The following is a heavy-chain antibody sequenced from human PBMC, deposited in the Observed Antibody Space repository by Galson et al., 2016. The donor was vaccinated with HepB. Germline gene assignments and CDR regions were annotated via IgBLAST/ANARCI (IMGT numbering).Heavy chain of an antibody. CDR1: GGAFRTYP. J-gene: IGHJ6*04. CDR2: IIPMLDIA. V-gene: IGHV1-69*04. Sequence: SVKVSCKASGGAFRTYPISWVRQAPGQGLEWMGRIIPMLDIANYAQKFQGRVTITADKSTSTAYMELSSLRSEDTAVYYCARDPPMVQGVIMGRDHPLYVMDVWGTGTTVTVSS. D-gene: IGHD3-10*01. CDR3: ARDPPMVQGVIMGRDHPLYVMDV.